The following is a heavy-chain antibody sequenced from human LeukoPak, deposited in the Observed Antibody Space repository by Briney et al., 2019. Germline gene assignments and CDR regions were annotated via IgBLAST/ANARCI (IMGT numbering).Heavy chain of an antibody. CDR1: GFTVSSNY. CDR3: ARTDGSGSYLYDY. D-gene: IGHD3-10*01. J-gene: IGHJ4*02. CDR2: IYSGGST. Sequence: PGGSLRLSCAASGFTVSSNYMSWVRQAPGKGLEWVSVIYSGGSTYYADSVKGRFTISRDNSKNTLYLQMNSLRAEDTAVYYCARTDGSGSYLYDYWGQGTLVTVSS. V-gene: IGHV3-66*01.